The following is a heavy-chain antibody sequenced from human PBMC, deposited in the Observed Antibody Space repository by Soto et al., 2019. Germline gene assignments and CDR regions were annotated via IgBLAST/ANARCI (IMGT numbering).Heavy chain of an antibody. CDR1: GGSVSNYY. Sequence: PSETLSLTCSVSGGSVSNYYWSWFRQPAGKGLEWIGRIYTGGSTNYNPSLKSRVTLSVDTSKNQFSLRLTSVTAADTAVYYCARANVGPPGGGSWTMPFDFWGQGTLVTAPQ. D-gene: IGHD2-15*01. V-gene: IGHV4-4*07. J-gene: IGHJ4*02. CDR3: ARANVGPPGGGSWTMPFDF. CDR2: IYTGGST.